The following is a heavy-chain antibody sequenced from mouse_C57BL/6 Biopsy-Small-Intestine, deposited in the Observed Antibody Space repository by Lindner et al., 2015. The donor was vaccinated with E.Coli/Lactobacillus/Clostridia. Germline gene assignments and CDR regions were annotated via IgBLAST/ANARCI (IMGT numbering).Heavy chain of an antibody. CDR1: GYTFTELS. Sequence: SVKVSCKVSGYTFTELSMHWVRQAPGKGLEWMGSFDPEDGETIYAQKFQGRVTMTEDTSTDTAYMELSSLRSEDAAVYYCAIGKGYVAVAETAYYFDYWGQGTLVTVSS. CDR3: AIGKGYVAVAETAYYFDY. D-gene: IGHD1-1*01. CDR2: FDPEDGET. J-gene: IGHJ4*01. V-gene: IGHV1-74*01.